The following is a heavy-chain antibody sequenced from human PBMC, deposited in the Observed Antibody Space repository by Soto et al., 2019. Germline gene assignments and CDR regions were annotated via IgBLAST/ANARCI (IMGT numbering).Heavy chain of an antibody. Sequence: SVKVSCKASGGTFSSYAISWVRQAPGQGLEWMGGIIPIFGTANYAQKFQGRVTITADESTSTAYMELSSLRSEDTAVYYCASHLPGEKRRAPLDYWGQGTLVTVSS. CDR2: IIPIFGTA. CDR3: ASHLPGEKRRAPLDY. V-gene: IGHV1-69*13. J-gene: IGHJ4*02. D-gene: IGHD4-17*01. CDR1: GGTFSSYA.